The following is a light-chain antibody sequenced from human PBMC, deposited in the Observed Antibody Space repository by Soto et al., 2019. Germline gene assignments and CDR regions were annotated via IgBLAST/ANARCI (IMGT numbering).Light chain of an antibody. CDR1: SSAIGGYNY. CDR3: SSYTSSSTLV. J-gene: IGLJ2*01. V-gene: IGLV2-14*01. Sequence: QSALTQPASVSGFPGQSITISCTGSSSAIGGYNYVSWYQQHPGRAPKLMIYEVSNRPSGISNRFSGSKSGNTASLTISGLQAEDEADYYCSSYTSSSTLVFGGGTKVTVL. CDR2: EVS.